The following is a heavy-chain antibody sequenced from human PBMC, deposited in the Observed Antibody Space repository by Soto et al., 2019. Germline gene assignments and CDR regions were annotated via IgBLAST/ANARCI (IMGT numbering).Heavy chain of an antibody. D-gene: IGHD6-6*01. J-gene: IGHJ6*03. V-gene: IGHV1-18*01. Sequence: GASVKVSCKASGYTFTSYGISWVRQAPGQGLEWMGWISAYNGNTNYAQKLQGRVTMTTDTSTSTAYMELRSLRSDDTAVYYCGYSSSSYYYYYYMDVWGKGTKVTISS. CDR2: ISAYNGNT. CDR1: GYTFTSYG. CDR3: GYSSSSYYYYYYMDV.